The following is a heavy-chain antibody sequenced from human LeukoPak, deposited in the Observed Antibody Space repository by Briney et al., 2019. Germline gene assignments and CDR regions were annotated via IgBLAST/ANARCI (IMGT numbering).Heavy chain of an antibody. CDR3: ARDRVQQLVGPALFDY. CDR1: GYSISSGYY. V-gene: IGHV4-38-2*02. J-gene: IGHJ4*02. Sequence: SETLSLTCTVSGYSISSGYYWGWIRQPPGKGLEWIGSIYHSGSTYYNPSLKSRVTISVDTSKNQFSLKLSSVTAADTAVYCCARDRVQQLVGPALFDYWGQGTLVTVSS. D-gene: IGHD6-13*01. CDR2: IYHSGST.